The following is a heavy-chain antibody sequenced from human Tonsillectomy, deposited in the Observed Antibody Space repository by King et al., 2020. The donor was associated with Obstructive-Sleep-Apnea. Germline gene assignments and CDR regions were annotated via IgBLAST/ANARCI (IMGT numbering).Heavy chain of an antibody. CDR3: ARDRVGRDGYNRFDY. V-gene: IGHV4-59*01. Sequence: QVQLQESGPGLVKPSETLSLTCTVSGGSINSYYWRWIRQTPGKGLEWIGYISYSGSTNYNPSLKSRVTISVDTSKNQFSLKLSSVTAADTAVYYCARDRVGRDGYNRFDYWGQGTLVTVSS. CDR2: ISYSGST. CDR1: GGSINSYY. J-gene: IGHJ4*02. D-gene: IGHD5-24*01.